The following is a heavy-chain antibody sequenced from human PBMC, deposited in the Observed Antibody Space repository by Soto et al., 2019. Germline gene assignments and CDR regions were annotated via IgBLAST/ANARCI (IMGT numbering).Heavy chain of an antibody. D-gene: IGHD2-8*01. CDR3: ASNRVLLMVYGRQDYYGMDV. CDR2: IKQDGSEK. J-gene: IGHJ6*02. V-gene: IGHV3-7*01. CDR1: GFTFRDYW. Sequence: PGGSLRLSCAASGFTFRDYWMSWVRQAPGKGLEWVATIKQDGSEKYYVDSVEGRFTISRDNAKNSLYLQMNSLRAEDSALYYCASNRVLLMVYGRQDYYGMDVWGQGTTVTVSS.